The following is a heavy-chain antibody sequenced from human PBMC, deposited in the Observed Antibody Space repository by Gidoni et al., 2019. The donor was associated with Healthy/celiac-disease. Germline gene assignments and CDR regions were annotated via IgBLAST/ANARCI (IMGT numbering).Heavy chain of an antibody. D-gene: IGHD3-22*01. J-gene: IGHJ4*02. CDR2: ISYDGSNK. Sequence: QVQLVESGEGVVQPGRSLRLSCAASGFTFSSYGMHWVRQAPGKGLEWVAVISYDGSNKYYADSVKGRFTISRDKSKNTLYLQMNSLRAEDTAVYYCAKVGYYYDSSGYYPYYFDYWGQGTLVTVSS. CDR1: GFTFSSYG. V-gene: IGHV3-30*18. CDR3: AKVGYYYDSSGYYPYYFDY.